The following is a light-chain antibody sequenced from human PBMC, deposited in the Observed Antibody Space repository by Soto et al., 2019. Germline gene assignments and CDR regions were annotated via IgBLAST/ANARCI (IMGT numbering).Light chain of an antibody. CDR2: DVS. V-gene: IGLV2-11*01. CDR1: SGDVGGYNF. J-gene: IGLJ3*02. Sequence: QSALTQPRSVSGSPGQSVTISCTGTSGDVGGYNFVSWYQQHPGKAPTLMIFDVSQRPSGVPDRFPGSKSGNTASLTISGLQADDEAGYYCYSYGGSYTWVFGGGTKLTVL. CDR3: YSYGGSYTWV.